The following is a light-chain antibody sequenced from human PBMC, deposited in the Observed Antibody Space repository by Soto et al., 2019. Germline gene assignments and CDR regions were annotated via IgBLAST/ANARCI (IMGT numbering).Light chain of an antibody. CDR1: QGISSF. Sequence: DIQMTQSPSSLSTSVGDRVTITCRASQGISSFLAWYQQKPGKVPKLLISAASTLQSGVPSRFSGSGSGTDLTLTITSLQPEDVATYYCQKYSSVITFGQGTRLEIK. CDR3: QKYSSVIT. CDR2: AAS. V-gene: IGKV1-27*01. J-gene: IGKJ5*01.